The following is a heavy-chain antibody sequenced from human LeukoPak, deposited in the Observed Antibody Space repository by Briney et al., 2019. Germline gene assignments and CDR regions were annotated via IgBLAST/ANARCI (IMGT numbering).Heavy chain of an antibody. D-gene: IGHD6-13*01. V-gene: IGHV3-23*01. CDR3: AKDTSSSWYSDITFQH. J-gene: IGHJ1*01. Sequence: GGSLRFSCAASGFTFSNYAMSWVRQAPGKGLEWFSAITDSGGDTYYADSVKGRFTISRDNSKNTLDLQMNSLRAEDTALYYCAKDTSSSWYSDITFQHWGQGTLVTVSS. CDR2: ITDSGGDT. CDR1: GFTFSNYA.